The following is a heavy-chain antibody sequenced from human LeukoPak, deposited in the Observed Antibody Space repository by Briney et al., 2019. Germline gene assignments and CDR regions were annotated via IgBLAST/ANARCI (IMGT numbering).Heavy chain of an antibody. Sequence: SETLSLTCTVSGGSISSSSYYWGWIRQPPGKGLEWIGSIYYSGSTYYNPSLKSRVTISVDTSKNQFSLKLSSVTAADTAVYYCARARRDGPGPGWYFDLWGRGTLVTVSS. D-gene: IGHD4-17*01. CDR1: GGSISSSSYY. J-gene: IGHJ2*01. V-gene: IGHV4-39*07. CDR2: IYYSGST. CDR3: ARARRDGPGPGWYFDL.